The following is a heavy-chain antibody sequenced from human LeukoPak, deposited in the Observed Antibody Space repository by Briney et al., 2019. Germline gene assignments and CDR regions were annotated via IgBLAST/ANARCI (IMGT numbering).Heavy chain of an antibody. CDR3: TRGYYDILTDPAAFDI. CDR2: INPNSGGT. J-gene: IGHJ3*02. V-gene: IGHV1-2*02. D-gene: IGHD3-9*01. Sequence: ASVKVSCKASGYTFTGYYMHWVRQAPGQGLEWMGWINPNSGGTNYAQKFQGRVTMTRDTSISTAYMELRSLRSDDTAVYYCTRGYYDILTDPAAFDIWGQGTMVTVSS. CDR1: GYTFTGYY.